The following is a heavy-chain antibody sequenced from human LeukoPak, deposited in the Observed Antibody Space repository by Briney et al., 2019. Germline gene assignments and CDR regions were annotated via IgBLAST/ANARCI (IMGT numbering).Heavy chain of an antibody. Sequence: GGPLRLPCERSGLPHYKYWMGGPRHSPGKGRQWVANIKTEGSEKYYVHPVKARFPLSRQHHKNSLSPQMNSLRAEDTCLYYCATYSSLNRREFQYWGQGTLLTVSS. V-gene: IGHV3-7*01. J-gene: IGHJ1*01. CDR2: IKTEGSEK. CDR3: ATYSSLNRREFQY. D-gene: IGHD3-22*01. CDR1: GLPHYKYW.